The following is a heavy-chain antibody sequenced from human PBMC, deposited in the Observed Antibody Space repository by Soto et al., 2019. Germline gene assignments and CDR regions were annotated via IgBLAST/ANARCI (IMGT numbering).Heavy chain of an antibody. V-gene: IGHV4-59*01. D-gene: IGHD3-22*01. CDR2: IYYSGIT. CDR3: AWVRPDGSGYYGAIDY. CDR1: GGPISSSY. Sequence: SETLSLTCTVSGGPISSSYCSWIRQPPGKGLEWIEYIYYSGITNYNPYLKSRFTISVDTSKNHFSLKLSSVTAADTAVYDCAWVRPDGSGYYGAIDYWGQGTLVTVSS. J-gene: IGHJ4*02.